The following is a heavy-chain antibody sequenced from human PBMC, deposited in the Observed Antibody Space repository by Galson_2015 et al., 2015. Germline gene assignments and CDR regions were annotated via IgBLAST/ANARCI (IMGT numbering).Heavy chain of an antibody. V-gene: IGHV3-33*01. Sequence: SLRLSCAASGFTFSSYGMYWVRQAPGKGLEWVAVIWYDGSNKYYADSVKGRFTISRDNSKNTLYLQMNSLRAEDTAVYYCARDLYSGYGAFDIWGQGTMVTVSS. D-gene: IGHD5-12*01. CDR1: GFTFSSYG. CDR2: IWYDGSNK. J-gene: IGHJ3*02. CDR3: ARDLYSGYGAFDI.